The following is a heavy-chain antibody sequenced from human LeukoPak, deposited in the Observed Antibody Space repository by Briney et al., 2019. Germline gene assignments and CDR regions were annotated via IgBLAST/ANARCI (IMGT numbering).Heavy chain of an antibody. V-gene: IGHV4-59*01. CDR3: ALTGDWFDP. CDR1: GGSISSYY. J-gene: IGHJ5*02. D-gene: IGHD3-9*01. CDR2: IYYSGST. Sequence: SETPSLTCTASGGSISSYYWSWIRQPPGKGLEWIGYIYYSGSTNYNPSLKSRVTISVDTSKNQFSLKLSSVTAADTAVYYCALTGDWFDPWGQGTLVTVSS.